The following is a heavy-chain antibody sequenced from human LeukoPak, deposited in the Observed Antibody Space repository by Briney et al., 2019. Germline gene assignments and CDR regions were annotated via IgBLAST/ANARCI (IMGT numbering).Heavy chain of an antibody. D-gene: IGHD2-15*01. CDR2: IYYSGST. V-gene: IGHV4-39*07. J-gene: IGHJ5*02. CDR1: GGSISSSSYY. CDR3: ARQIRVVAHNWFDP. Sequence: NPSETLSLTCTVSGGSISSSSYYWGWIRQPPGKGLEWIGSIYYSGSTYYNPSLKSRVTISVDTSKNQFSLKLSSVTAADTAVYYCARQIRVVAHNWFDPWGQGTLVTVSS.